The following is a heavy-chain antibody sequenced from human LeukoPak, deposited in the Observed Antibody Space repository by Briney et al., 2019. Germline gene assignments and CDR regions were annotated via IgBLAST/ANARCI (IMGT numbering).Heavy chain of an antibody. Sequence: GGSLSLSCAASGFTFITYAMHWVRQAPGKGLEWVAVIWYDGNDKYYADSVKGRFTISRDNSKNTLDLQMNSLRAEDTAVYYCARDMWRNGYSNAFNLWGQGTMVTVSS. CDR1: GFTFITYA. CDR2: IWYDGNDK. J-gene: IGHJ3*01. CDR3: ARDMWRNGYSNAFNL. D-gene: IGHD3-22*01. V-gene: IGHV3-33*01.